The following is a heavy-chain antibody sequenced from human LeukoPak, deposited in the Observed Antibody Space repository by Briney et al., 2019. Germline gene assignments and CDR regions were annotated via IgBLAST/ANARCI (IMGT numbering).Heavy chain of an antibody. CDR3: ASGYKTVSVFDH. CDR2: IYSSGDT. Sequence: PSETLSLTCTVSGDLIDSFHWSWIRQSPGKGLEWIGCIYSSGDTNYNPSFKSRVTISADTSNNQFSLKLTSVTAADTAVYYCASGYKTVSVFDHWGQGTLVTVSS. J-gene: IGHJ4*02. CDR1: GDLIDSFH. D-gene: IGHD5-24*01. V-gene: IGHV4-59*01.